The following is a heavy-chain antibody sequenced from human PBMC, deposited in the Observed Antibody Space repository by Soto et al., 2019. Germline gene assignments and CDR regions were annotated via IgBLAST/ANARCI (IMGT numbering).Heavy chain of an antibody. CDR2: IYYSGST. J-gene: IGHJ4*02. CDR3: ASLGTSGWYSVY. D-gene: IGHD6-19*01. Sequence: SETLSLTCTVSGGSISSGGYYWSWIRQHPGKGLEWIGYIYYSGSTYYNPSLKSRVTISVDTSKNQFSLRLSSVTAADTAIYYCASLGTSGWYSVYWGQGTLVTVSS. CDR1: GGSISSGGYY. V-gene: IGHV4-31*03.